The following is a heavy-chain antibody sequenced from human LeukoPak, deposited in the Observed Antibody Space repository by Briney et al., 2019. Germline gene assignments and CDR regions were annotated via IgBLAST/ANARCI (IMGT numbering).Heavy chain of an antibody. CDR3: ARSPHCSSSACYVGDQYLYHMDV. J-gene: IGHJ6*03. D-gene: IGHD2-2*01. CDR1: GYTFTNYG. Sequence: ASVRVSCKASGYTFTNYGMSWVRQAPGQGLEWLGWISAHNGNTEFARSVQDRVTLTAGTSADTVYVELRNLRSDDTGVYYCARSPHCSSSACYVGDQYLYHMDVWGAGTTVTVSS. V-gene: IGHV1-18*01. CDR2: ISAHNGNT.